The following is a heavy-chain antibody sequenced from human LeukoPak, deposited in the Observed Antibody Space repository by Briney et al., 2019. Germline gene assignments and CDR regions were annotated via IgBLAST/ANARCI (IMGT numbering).Heavy chain of an antibody. Sequence: PGGSLRLSCAASGFTFSGYWMTWVRQAPGRGLEWVANIKQDGSEKYYMDSVKGRFTISRDNAKNSLYLQMNSLRAEDTAVYYCARRAYGAFDIWGQGTMVTVSS. CDR2: IKQDGSEK. J-gene: IGHJ3*02. CDR1: GFTFSGYW. D-gene: IGHD2-8*01. V-gene: IGHV3-7*05. CDR3: ARRAYGAFDI.